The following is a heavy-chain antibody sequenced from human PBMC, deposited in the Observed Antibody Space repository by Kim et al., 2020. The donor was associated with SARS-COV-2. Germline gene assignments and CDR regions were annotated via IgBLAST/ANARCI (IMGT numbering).Heavy chain of an antibody. CDR2: IYYSGSA. J-gene: IGHJ2*01. V-gene: IGHV4-39*01. Sequence: SETLSLTCTVSGGSITSSSYYWAWIRQPPGKGLEGIGNIYYSGSAYYNPSLKSRVTISVDTSKNQFSLKLTSVTAADTAVYYCARHVRNWYFDLWGRGTRVTVSS. CDR3: ARHVRNWYFDL. CDR1: GGSITSSSYY.